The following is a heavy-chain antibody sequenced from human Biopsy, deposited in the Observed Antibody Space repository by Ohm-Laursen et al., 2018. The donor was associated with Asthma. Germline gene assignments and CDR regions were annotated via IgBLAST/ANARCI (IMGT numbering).Heavy chain of an antibody. J-gene: IGHJ4*02. V-gene: IGHV3-30*03. CDR2: ISYDGRNK. CDR3: ASQSSGPDFWSGYYYFDY. CDR1: GFTFSSYG. D-gene: IGHD3-3*01. Sequence: SLRLSCAASGFTFSSYGMHWVRQPPGKGLAWVAVISYDGRNKYYADSVKGRFTISRDNSKNTLYLQMNSLRAEDTAVYYCASQSSGPDFWSGYYYFDYWGQGTLVTVSS.